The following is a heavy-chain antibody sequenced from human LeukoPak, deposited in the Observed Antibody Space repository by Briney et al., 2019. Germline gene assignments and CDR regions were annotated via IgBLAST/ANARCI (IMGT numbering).Heavy chain of an antibody. Sequence: GASVKVSCKASGYTFTSYFMHWVRQAPGQGLEWMGVVNPSSGSTTYSQKFQGRVTMTRDTSTSTVYMDLSSLRSEDTALYYCARAVGPRGGNWFDPWGQGTLVTVSS. V-gene: IGHV1-46*01. J-gene: IGHJ5*02. CDR1: GYTFTSYF. CDR3: ARAVGPRGGNWFDP. D-gene: IGHD1-26*01. CDR2: VNPSSGST.